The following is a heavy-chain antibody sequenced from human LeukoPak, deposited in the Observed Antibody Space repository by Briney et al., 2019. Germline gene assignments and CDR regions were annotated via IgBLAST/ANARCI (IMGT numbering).Heavy chain of an antibody. Sequence: SVKVSCKASGGTFSSYAISWVRQAPGQGLEWMGGIIPIFGTANYAQKFQGRVTITADESTSTAYKELSSLRSEDTAVYYCARKERGPTGIVGATPPDYWGQGTLVTVSS. V-gene: IGHV1-69*13. D-gene: IGHD1-26*01. CDR3: ARKERGPTGIVGATPPDY. J-gene: IGHJ4*02. CDR1: GGTFSSYA. CDR2: IIPIFGTA.